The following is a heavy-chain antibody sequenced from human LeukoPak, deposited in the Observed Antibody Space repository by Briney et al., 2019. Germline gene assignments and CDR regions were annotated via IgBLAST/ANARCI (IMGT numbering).Heavy chain of an antibody. CDR3: AREEVNWFAP. CDR1: GYTFTSYA. CDR2: MNPNSGNT. V-gene: IGHV1-8*03. J-gene: IGHJ5*02. Sequence: ASVKVSCKASGYTFTSYAMNWVRQATGQGLEWMGWMNPNSGNTGYAQKFQGRVTITRNTSISTAYMELSSLRSEDSAVYYCAREEVNWFAPWGQGTLVTVSS.